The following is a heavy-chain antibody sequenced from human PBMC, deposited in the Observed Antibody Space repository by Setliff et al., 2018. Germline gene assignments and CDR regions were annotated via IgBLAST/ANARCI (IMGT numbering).Heavy chain of an antibody. V-gene: IGHV3-21*01. J-gene: IGHJ4*02. CDR3: ARSESCGSTHCSPYDY. CDR1: TFTLGTYS. Sequence: GGSLRLSCAASTFTLGTYSMHWVRQAPGKGLAWVSSISPYSDYIYYADSVKGRFAISRDNAENSLYLQMNSLRAEDTAVYYCARSESCGSTHCSPYDYWGQGTLVTVSS. CDR2: ISPYSDYI. D-gene: IGHD2-2*01.